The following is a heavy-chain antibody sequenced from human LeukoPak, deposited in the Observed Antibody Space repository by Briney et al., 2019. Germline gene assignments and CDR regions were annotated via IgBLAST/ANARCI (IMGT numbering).Heavy chain of an antibody. CDR1: GFTFSSYD. CDR2: VRYDGSRK. D-gene: IGHD1-26*01. V-gene: IGHV3-30*02. J-gene: IGHJ4*02. CDR3: AKGGARLHSYYFDY. Sequence: AGGSLRLSCAASGFTFSSYDMYWVRQAPGKGLDWVAFVRYDGSRKYYADSVKGRFTLSRDNSKNTLYLQMNSLRAEDTAVFCCAKGGARLHSYYFDYWGQGTLVTVSS.